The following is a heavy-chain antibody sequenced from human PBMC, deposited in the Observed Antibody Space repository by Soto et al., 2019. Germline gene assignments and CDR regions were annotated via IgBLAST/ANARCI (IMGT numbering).Heavy chain of an antibody. D-gene: IGHD7-27*01. CDR2: IDPDGRVG. CDR3: AGWGGHDSNY. CDR1: GFRFSSYW. Sequence: EVQLLGSGGGLVQPGGSLRLSCVASGFRFSSYWMNWVRQTPGMGLEWVANIDPDGRVGSYVDSVKGRFTTSRDNAKNSLSRQMNSLRAVDTAVYFGAGWGGHDSNYGSQGILVTVSS. J-gene: IGHJ4*02. V-gene: IGHV3-7*03.